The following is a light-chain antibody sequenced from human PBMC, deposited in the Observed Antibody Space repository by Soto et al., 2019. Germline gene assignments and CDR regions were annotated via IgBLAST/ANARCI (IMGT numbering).Light chain of an antibody. CDR3: QRYDNWPRT. Sequence: EIVMTQSPTTLSVSPGERGTLSCRASQDISSNLAWYQQKPGQTPRLLIHGASTRATGSPARFSGSGSGTRVTLTIASLQAADFAVYYCQRYDNWPRTFGQGARV. V-gene: IGKV3-15*01. CDR1: QDISSN. CDR2: GAS. J-gene: IGKJ1*01.